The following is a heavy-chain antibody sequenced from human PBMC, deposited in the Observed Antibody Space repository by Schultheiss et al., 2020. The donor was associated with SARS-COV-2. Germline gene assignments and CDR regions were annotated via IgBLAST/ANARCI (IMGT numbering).Heavy chain of an antibody. CDR1: GFTFSNAW. CDR3: AFYSGTFSFGY. J-gene: IGHJ4*02. D-gene: IGHD1-26*01. Sequence: GGSLRLSCAASGFTFSNAWMSWVRQAPGKGLEYVSAISSNGGSTYYADSVKGRFTISRDNSKNTLYLQMNSLRVGDTAIYYCAFYSGTFSFGYWGQGTLVTVSS. CDR2: ISSNGGST. V-gene: IGHV3-64*04.